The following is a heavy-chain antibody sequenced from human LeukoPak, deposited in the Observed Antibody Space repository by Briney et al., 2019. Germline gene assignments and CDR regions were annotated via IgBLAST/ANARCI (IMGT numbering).Heavy chain of an antibody. J-gene: IGHJ4*02. CDR2: IIPIFGTA. D-gene: IGHD3-22*01. Sequence: SVKVSCKASGGTFSSYAISWVRQAPGQGLEWMGGIIPIFGTANYAQKFQGRVTITTDESMSTAYMELNSLRSEDTAVYYCARQYYYDSSGYLYWGQGTLVTVSS. V-gene: IGHV1-69*05. CDR1: GGTFSSYA. CDR3: ARQYYYDSSGYLY.